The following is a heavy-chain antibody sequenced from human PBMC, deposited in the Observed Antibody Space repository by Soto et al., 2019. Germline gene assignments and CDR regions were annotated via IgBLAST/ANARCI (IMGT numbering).Heavy chain of an antibody. CDR1: GFTFDDYA. CDR3: ANDFGKTHHKTQQVRGAHRGGGAMDI. D-gene: IGHD3-16*01. V-gene: IGHV3-9*01. CDR2: ISWNRGSR. Sequence: EVQLVESGGGLVQPGRSLRLSCAASGFTFDDYAIHWVRQDPGKGLEWVSGISWNRGSRGYAESVQGRFTIARDNAENSLYMEMNSLRAEDTALYYCANDFGKTHHKTQQVRGAHRGGGAMDIVGQGTMVTVSS. J-gene: IGHJ3*02.